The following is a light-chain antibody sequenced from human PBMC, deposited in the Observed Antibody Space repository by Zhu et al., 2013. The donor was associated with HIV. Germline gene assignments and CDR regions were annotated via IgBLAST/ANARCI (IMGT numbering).Light chain of an antibody. CDR3: QVWDTSSHHYV. V-gene: IGLV3-21*03. Sequence: SYELTQPPSVSVVPGKTARITCGGNQIGVKSVHWYQQRPGQAPVLVVYDDNDRPSGIPERFSGSNSGNTATLTISRVEAGDEADYYCQVWDTSSHHYVFGSGTKVTVL. CDR1: QIGVKS. J-gene: IGLJ1*01. CDR2: DDN.